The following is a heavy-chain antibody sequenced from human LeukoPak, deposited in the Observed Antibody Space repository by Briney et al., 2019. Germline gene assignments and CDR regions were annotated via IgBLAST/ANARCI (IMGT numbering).Heavy chain of an antibody. CDR2: IIPIFGTA. CDR1: GGTFISYA. J-gene: IGHJ6*02. D-gene: IGHD4-17*01. V-gene: IGHV1-69*13. CDR3: ARVRVTTTLKYYYYGMDV. Sequence: SVKVSCKASGGTFISYAISWVRQAPGQGLEWMGGIIPIFGTANYAQKFQGRVTITADESTSTAYMELSSLRSEDTAVYYCARVRVTTTLKYYYYGMDVWGQGTTVTVSS.